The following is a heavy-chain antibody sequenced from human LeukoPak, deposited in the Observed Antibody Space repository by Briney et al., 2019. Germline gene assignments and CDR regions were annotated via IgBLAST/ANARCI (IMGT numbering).Heavy chain of an antibody. J-gene: IGHJ4*02. D-gene: IGHD3-3*01. Sequence: ASVKVSCKASGYTFTSYAMNWVRQAPGQGLEWMGWINTNTGNPTYAQGFTGRFVFSSDTSVSTAYLQISSLKAEDTAVYYCARERITIFGVVRDPFDYWGQGTLVTVSS. V-gene: IGHV7-4-1*02. CDR2: INTNTGNP. CDR3: ARERITIFGVVRDPFDY. CDR1: GYTFTSYA.